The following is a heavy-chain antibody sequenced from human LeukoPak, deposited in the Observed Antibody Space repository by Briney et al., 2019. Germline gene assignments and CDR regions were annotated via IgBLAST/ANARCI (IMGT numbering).Heavy chain of an antibody. D-gene: IGHD3-16*01. CDR2: IYYSGST. V-gene: IGHV4-39*01. CDR3: ASQGDSNWFDP. J-gene: IGHJ5*02. CDR1: GGSISSSSYY. Sequence: PSETLSLTCTVSGGSISSSSYYWGWIRQPPGKGLEWIGSIYYSGSTYYNPSLKSRVTISVDTSKNQFSLKLSSVTAADTAVYYCASQGDSNWFDPWGQGTLVTVSS.